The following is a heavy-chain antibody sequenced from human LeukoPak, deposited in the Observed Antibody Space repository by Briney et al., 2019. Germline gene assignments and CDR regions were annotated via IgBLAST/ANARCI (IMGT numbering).Heavy chain of an antibody. CDR1: GGTFSSYT. D-gene: IGHD7-27*01. CDR3: ARDGDSEWTGVSAFDI. V-gene: IGHV1-69*04. J-gene: IGHJ3*02. Sequence: SVKVSCKASGGTFSSYTISWVRQAPGQGLEWMGRIIPILGIANYAQKFQGRVRLTADKATSTAYMELSSLRSEDTAVYFCARDGDSEWTGVSAFDIWGQGTMVTVSS. CDR2: IIPILGIA.